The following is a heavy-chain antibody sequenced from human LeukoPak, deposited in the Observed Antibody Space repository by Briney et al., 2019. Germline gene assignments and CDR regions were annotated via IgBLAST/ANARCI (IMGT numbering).Heavy chain of an antibody. CDR1: GFTFSSYA. CDR3: AKDKAYCSGGSCYNAFDI. Sequence: GGSLRLSCTASGFTFSSYAMSWVRQAPGKGLEWVSGISGSGGSTYYADSVKGRLTISRDNSKNTLYLQMNSLRAEDTAVYYCAKDKAYCSGGSCYNAFDIWGQGTMVTVSS. V-gene: IGHV3-23*01. J-gene: IGHJ3*02. D-gene: IGHD2-15*01. CDR2: ISGSGGST.